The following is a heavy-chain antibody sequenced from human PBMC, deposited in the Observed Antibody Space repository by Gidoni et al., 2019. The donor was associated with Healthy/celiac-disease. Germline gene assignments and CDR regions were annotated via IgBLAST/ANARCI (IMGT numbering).Heavy chain of an antibody. V-gene: IGHV3-21*01. J-gene: IGHJ4*02. D-gene: IGHD6-13*01. CDR3: AREGGEYSSSWSPFDY. CDR1: GFTFSSYS. CDR2: ISSSSSYI. Sequence: EVQLVESGGGLVKPGGSLRLSCAASGFTFSSYSMNWVRQAPGKGLEWVSSISSSSSYISYADSVKGRFTISRDNAKNSLYLQMNSLRAEDTAVYYCAREGGEYSSSWSPFDYWGQGTLVTVSS.